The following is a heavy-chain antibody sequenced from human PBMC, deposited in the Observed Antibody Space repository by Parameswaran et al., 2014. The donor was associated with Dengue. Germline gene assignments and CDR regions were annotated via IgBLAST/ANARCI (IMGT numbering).Heavy chain of an antibody. CDR3: ARTYYYDSSGYSYYFDY. D-gene: IGHD3-22*01. V-gene: IGHV3-11*01. J-gene: IGHJ4*01. Sequence: RWIRQPPGKGLEWVSYISSSGSTIYYADSVKGRFTISRDNAKNSLYLQMNSLRAEDTAVYYCARTYYYDSSGYSYYFDYWARNLVTVSS. CDR2: ISSSGSTI.